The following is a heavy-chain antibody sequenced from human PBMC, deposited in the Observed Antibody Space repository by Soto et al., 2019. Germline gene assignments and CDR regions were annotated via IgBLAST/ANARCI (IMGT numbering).Heavy chain of an antibody. J-gene: IGHJ4*02. V-gene: IGHV3-74*02. CDR2: IYFDGITT. CDR1: EFTFSTYP. Sequence: VLLVESGGGVVQPGGSLRLSCAASEFTFSTYPMHWVRQAPGKGLVWVSRIYFDGITTNYADSVKGRLTVSRDNAKNTVYLHVNTLRDEDTAVYYCARGGAMGVDYWGQGTLVTVSS. CDR3: ARGGAMGVDY. D-gene: IGHD1-26*01.